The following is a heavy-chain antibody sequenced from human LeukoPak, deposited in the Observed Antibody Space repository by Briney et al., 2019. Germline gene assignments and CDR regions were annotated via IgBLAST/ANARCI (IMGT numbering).Heavy chain of an antibody. D-gene: IGHD3-22*01. Sequence: GRSLRLFYAASGFTFSSYFMNWVPQPPGKGRESVSSITSSSNYKYYTDSVRGRFTISRDNDKNSLYVQMNSLRAEETAVYYCATAAYYYDSSGNHDYWGQGTLVTVSS. J-gene: IGHJ4*02. CDR3: ATAAYYYDSSGNHDY. V-gene: IGHV3-21*01. CDR2: ITSSSNYK. CDR1: GFTFSSYF.